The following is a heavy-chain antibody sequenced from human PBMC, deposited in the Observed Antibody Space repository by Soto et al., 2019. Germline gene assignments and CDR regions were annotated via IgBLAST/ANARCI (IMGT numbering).Heavy chain of an antibody. Sequence: WDSLKISSPGSVYSLTSYCIGWVRQMPGKGLEWMWIIYPGHSDTRYSPSFQGQVTISADKASSKAYLKWNSLEASDTAIDYCAVFRSSWFGDGRVDSWGPGTMVTISS. V-gene: IGHV5-51*01. CDR1: VYSLTSYC. CDR2: IYPGHSDT. CDR3: AVFRSSWFGDGRVDS. D-gene: IGHD6-13*01. J-gene: IGHJ5*01.